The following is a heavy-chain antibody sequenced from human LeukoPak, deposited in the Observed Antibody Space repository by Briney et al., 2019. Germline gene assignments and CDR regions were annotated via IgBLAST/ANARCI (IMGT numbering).Heavy chain of an antibody. CDR1: GFTFDDYA. CDR3: AKDMVLAYYYDSSGGFDY. Sequence: PGGSLRLSCAASGFTFDDYAMHWVRHAPGKGLEWVSGISWNSGSIGYADSVKGRFTISRDNAKNSLYLQMNSLRAEDTALYYCAKDMVLAYYYDSSGGFDYWGQGTLVTVSS. CDR2: ISWNSGSI. J-gene: IGHJ4*02. V-gene: IGHV3-9*01. D-gene: IGHD3-22*01.